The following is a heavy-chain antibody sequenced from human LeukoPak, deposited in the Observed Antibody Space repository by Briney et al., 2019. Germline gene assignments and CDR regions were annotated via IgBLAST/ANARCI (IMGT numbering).Heavy chain of an antibody. CDR2: VSGSGDGT. J-gene: IGHJ4*02. Sequence: GGSLRLSCAASGFTFSSYAMSWVRQAPGKGLEWVSAVSGSGDGTYYADSVKSRFTISRDNSKNTLYLQMNSLRAEDTAVYYCAKSLITMVRGDFDYWGQGTLVTVSS. V-gene: IGHV3-23*01. CDR3: AKSLITMVRGDFDY. D-gene: IGHD3-10*01. CDR1: GFTFSSYA.